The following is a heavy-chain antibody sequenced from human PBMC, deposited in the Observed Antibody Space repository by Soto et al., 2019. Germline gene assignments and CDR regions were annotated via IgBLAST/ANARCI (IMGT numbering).Heavy chain of an antibody. CDR3: ARDARYFDWLPPFYDY. J-gene: IGHJ4*02. V-gene: IGHV3-21*01. CDR1: GFTFSSYS. D-gene: IGHD3-9*01. Sequence: GGSLRLSCAASGFTFSSYSMNWVRQAPGKGLEWVSSISSSSSYIYYADPVKGRFTISRDNAKNSLYLQMNSLRAEETAVYYCARDARYFDWLPPFYDYWGQGTLVTVSS. CDR2: ISSSSSYI.